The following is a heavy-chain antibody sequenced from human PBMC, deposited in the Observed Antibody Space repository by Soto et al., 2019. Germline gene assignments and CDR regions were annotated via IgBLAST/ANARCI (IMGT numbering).Heavy chain of an antibody. J-gene: IGHJ4*02. Sequence: GSLRLSCAASGFTFSSYSMNWVRQAPGKGLEWVSSISSSSSYIYYADSVKGRFTISRDNAKNSLYLQMNSLRAEDTAVYYCARDSPLWFGRTGHFDYWGQGTLVTVSS. CDR3: ARDSPLWFGRTGHFDY. CDR2: ISSSSSYI. CDR1: GFTFSSYS. D-gene: IGHD3-10*01. V-gene: IGHV3-21*01.